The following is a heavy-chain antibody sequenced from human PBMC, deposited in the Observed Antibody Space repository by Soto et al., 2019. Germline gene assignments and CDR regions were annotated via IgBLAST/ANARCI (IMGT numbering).Heavy chain of an antibody. D-gene: IGHD3-16*01. V-gene: IGHV3-9*01. Sequence: EVQLVESGGGLVQPGRSLRLSFVASGFTIDDYVMHWVRQVPGKGLEWVSGISWNSGNIDYAASVQGRFTTSSHHAMHSLYLQMNSLRPEDTAIYYCARGLSAVPSSLDYWGPGNLVTVSS. J-gene: IGHJ4*02. CDR1: GFTIDDYV. CDR3: ARGLSAVPSSLDY. CDR2: ISWNSGNI.